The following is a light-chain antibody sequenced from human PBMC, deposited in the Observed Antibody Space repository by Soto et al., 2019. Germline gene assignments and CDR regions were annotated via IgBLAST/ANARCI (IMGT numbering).Light chain of an antibody. CDR1: GSNTGKNY. V-gene: IGLV1-51*02. J-gene: IGLJ1*01. CDR2: EDS. Sequence: QSVLTQPPSVSVAPGQKVTISCSGSGSNTGKNYVSWYQQLPGTAPKLLIYEDSRRPSGIPDRFSGSKSGTSATLGITGLQTGDEADYYCGSWDSSLSAVVFGTGTKVNVL. CDR3: GSWDSSLSAVV.